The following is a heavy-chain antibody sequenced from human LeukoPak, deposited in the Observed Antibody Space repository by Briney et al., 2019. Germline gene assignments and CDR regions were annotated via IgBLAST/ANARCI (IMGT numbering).Heavy chain of an antibody. CDR1: GFSFSSFA. CDR3: AKASWFSSTDAVR. J-gene: IGHJ4*02. CDR2: IRGNGET. V-gene: IGHV3-23*01. D-gene: IGHD3-10*01. Sequence: PGGSLRLSCAASGFSFSSFAMSWVRQGPARGLEWVSRIRGNGETFSADSVKGRFTLSSDSTRNTVSFQLNNLRVEDTAIYYCAKASWFSSTDAVRWGQGTLVTVSS.